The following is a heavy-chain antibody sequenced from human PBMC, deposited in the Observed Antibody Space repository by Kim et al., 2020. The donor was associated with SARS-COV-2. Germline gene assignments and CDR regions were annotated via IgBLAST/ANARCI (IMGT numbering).Heavy chain of an antibody. CDR2: MYYSGST. CDR1: GASISSYH. D-gene: IGHD4-17*01. CDR3: ARDHRAAYGDWGFDP. J-gene: IGHJ5*01. Sequence: SETLSLTCAVSGASISSYHWSWIRQPAGKGLEWIGRMYYSGSTMYNPSLRSRVTMSLDTSRNQFSLKLSSVTAADTAVYYCARDHRAAYGDWGFDPWGQGSLVTVSS. V-gene: IGHV4-4*07.